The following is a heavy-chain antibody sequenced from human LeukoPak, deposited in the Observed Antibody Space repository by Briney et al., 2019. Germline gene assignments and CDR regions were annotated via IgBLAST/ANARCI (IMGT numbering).Heavy chain of an antibody. V-gene: IGHV1-69*13. J-gene: IGHJ3*02. CDR1: GGTFSSYA. D-gene: IGHD2-2*02. CDR2: IIPIFGTA. Sequence: ASVKVSCKASGGTFSSYAISWVRQAPGQGLEWMGGIIPIFGTANYAQKFQGRVTITADESTGTAYMELSSLRSEDTAVYYCARDRWGVVVPAAIDAFDIWGQGTMVTVSS. CDR3: ARDRWGVVVPAAIDAFDI.